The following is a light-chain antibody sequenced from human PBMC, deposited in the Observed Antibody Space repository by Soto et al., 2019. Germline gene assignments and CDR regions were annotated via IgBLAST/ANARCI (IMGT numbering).Light chain of an antibody. CDR2: GVS. Sequence: DIQMTQSPSSLSASVGDRVTLSCRASQSFSTSLNWYQQKPGKAPSLLIYGVSTLHSGVPSRFSGSGSGTEFTLTISDLQAEDFATYFCQQSYGTPPTFGQGTSLEIK. CDR1: QSFSTS. CDR3: QQSYGTPPT. V-gene: IGKV1-39*01. J-gene: IGKJ2*01.